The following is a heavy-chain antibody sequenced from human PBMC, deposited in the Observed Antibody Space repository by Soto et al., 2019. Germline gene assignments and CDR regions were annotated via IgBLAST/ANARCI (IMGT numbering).Heavy chain of an antibody. CDR2: ISSSSSTI. D-gene: IGHD1-1*01. CDR3: ARGTTTESYYYYYMDV. CDR1: GFTFSSYS. V-gene: IGHV3-48*01. J-gene: IGHJ6*03. Sequence: LRLSCAASGFTFSSYSMNWVRQAPGKGLEWVSYISSSSSTIYYADSVKGRFTISRDNAKNSLYLQMNSLRAEDTAVYYCARGTTTESYYYYYMDVWGKGTTVTVSS.